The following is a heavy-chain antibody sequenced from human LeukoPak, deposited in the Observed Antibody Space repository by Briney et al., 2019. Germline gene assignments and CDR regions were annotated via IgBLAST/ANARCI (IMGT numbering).Heavy chain of an antibody. CDR1: GGSISSYY. V-gene: IGHV4-4*07. CDR3: ARDLSSTSHIDY. CDR2: IYISGST. D-gene: IGHD2-2*01. J-gene: IGHJ4*02. Sequence: PSETLSLTCTVSGGSISSYYWSWIRQPAGKGLEWIGRIYISGSTNQNPSLKSRVTMSVDTSRNQFSLKLSSVTAADTAVYYCARDLSSTSHIDYWGQGTLVTVSS.